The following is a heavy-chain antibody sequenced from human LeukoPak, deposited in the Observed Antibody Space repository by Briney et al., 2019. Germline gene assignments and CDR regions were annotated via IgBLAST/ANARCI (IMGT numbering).Heavy chain of an antibody. CDR1: GGSFSGYY. J-gene: IGHJ4*02. D-gene: IGHD1-26*01. V-gene: IGHV4-34*01. CDR2: INHSGST. Sequence: SETLSLTCAVYGGSFSGYYWSWIRQPPGKGLEWIGEINHSGSTNYNPSLKSRVTISVDTSKNQFSLKLSSVTAADTAVYYCARHGSYSLAFWGQGVLVTVSS. CDR3: ARHGSYSLAF.